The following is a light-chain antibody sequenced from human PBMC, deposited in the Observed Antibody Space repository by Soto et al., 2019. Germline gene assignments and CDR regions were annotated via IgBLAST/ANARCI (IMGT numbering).Light chain of an antibody. V-gene: IGKV1-39*01. J-gene: IGKJ2*01. CDR3: QQSYRSPYT. CDR1: QSINIY. Sequence: IQLTQSPSSLSASVGDRVTVTCRASQSINIYLNWYQQKPGKAPTLLIYGASTLQSGVPSRFSGGGSRTVFTLTISSLQTEDFATYYCQQSYRSPYTFGQGTKLEI. CDR2: GAS.